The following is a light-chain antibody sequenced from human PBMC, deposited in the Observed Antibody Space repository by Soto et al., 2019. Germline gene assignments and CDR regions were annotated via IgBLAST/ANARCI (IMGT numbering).Light chain of an antibody. V-gene: IGLV2-8*01. CDR3: TSYAGSNNV. Sequence: QSVLTQHPSASGSPGQSVTISCTGTSSDVGGYNYVSWYQQHPGKAPKLMIYEVSKRPSGVPDRFSGSKSGNTASLTVSGLQAEDDADYYCTSYAGSNNVFGTGTKVTVL. CDR1: SSDVGGYNY. CDR2: EVS. J-gene: IGLJ1*01.